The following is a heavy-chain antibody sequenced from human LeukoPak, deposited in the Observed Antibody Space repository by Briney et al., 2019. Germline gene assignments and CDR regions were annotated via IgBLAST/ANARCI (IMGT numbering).Heavy chain of an antibody. V-gene: IGHV4-34*01. J-gene: IGHJ4*02. CDR3: ARLGIAAAGRDY. D-gene: IGHD6-13*01. CDR1: GGSFSGYY. CDR2: INHSGST. Sequence: SETLSLTCAVYGGSFSGYYWSWIRQPPGKGLEWIGEINHSGSTNYNPSLKSRVTISVDTSKNQFSLKLSSVTAADTAVYYCARLGIAAAGRDYWGQGTLVTVSS.